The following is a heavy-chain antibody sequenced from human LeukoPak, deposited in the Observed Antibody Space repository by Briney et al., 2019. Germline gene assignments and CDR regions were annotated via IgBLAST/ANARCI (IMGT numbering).Heavy chain of an antibody. CDR3: ARGRSSCYYFDY. J-gene: IGHJ4*02. CDR2: IRSSVSTT. V-gene: IGHV3-11*01. D-gene: IGHD3-22*01. CDR1: GFTFSDYY. Sequence: PGRTLRLSCAASGFTFSDYYINSIPQAPGEGLECVLYIRSSVSTTSYADSVKGRFTISRDNAKNSLYLQLPILRAEDTPLSYGARGRSSCYYFDYWGQGTLVTVSS.